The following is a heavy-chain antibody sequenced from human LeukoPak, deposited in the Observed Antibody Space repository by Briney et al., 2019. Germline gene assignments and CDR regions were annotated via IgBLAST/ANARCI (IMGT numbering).Heavy chain of an antibody. Sequence: SETLSLTCTVSGGSISSYYWSWIRQPPGKGLEWIGYIYYSGSTYNNPSLKSRVTISVDTSKNQFSLKLSSVTAADTAVYYCARVPGRRYFDYWGQGTLVTVSS. D-gene: IGHD3-10*01. V-gene: IGHV4-59*12. CDR3: ARVPGRRYFDY. CDR2: IYYSGST. CDR1: GGSISSYY. J-gene: IGHJ4*02.